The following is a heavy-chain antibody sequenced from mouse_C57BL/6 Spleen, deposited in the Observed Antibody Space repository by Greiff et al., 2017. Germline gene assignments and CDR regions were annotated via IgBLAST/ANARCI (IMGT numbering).Heavy chain of an antibody. CDR2: ISNGGGST. D-gene: IGHD1-1*01. Sequence: EVLLVESGGGLVQPGGSLKLSCAASGFTFSDYYMYWVRQTPEKRLEWVAYISNGGGSTYYPDTLKGRFTISRDNAKNTLYLQMSRLKSEDTAMYYCARLPFITTNAMDYWGQGTSVTVSS. V-gene: IGHV5-12*01. CDR3: ARLPFITTNAMDY. J-gene: IGHJ4*01. CDR1: GFTFSDYY.